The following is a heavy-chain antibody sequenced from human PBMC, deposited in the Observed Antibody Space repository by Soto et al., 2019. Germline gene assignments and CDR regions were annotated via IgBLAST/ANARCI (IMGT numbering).Heavy chain of an antibody. CDR2: ISYDGSNK. CDR3: ARGTPEYYYYGMDV. J-gene: IGHJ6*02. D-gene: IGHD2-2*01. V-gene: IGHV3-30-3*01. Sequence: QVQLVESGGGVVQPGRSLRLSCAASGFTFNSYAMHWVRQAPGKGLEWVAVISYDGSNKYYADSVKGRFTISRDNSKNTLYLQMNSLRAEDTAVYYCARGTPEYYYYGMDVWGQGTTVTVSS. CDR1: GFTFNSYA.